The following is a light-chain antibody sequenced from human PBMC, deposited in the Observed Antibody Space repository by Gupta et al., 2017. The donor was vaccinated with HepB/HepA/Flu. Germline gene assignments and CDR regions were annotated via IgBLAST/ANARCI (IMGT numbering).Light chain of an antibody. Sequence: EFVLTQSPDTLSLSPGERATLSCRASQSVNDYLAWYQQKPGQAPRLLIYGASSRATGMPDRFSGSGSGTDFTLTISRLEPEDFAVYYCQQDGSSRVTFGQGTRMEI. CDR3: QQDGSSRVT. V-gene: IGKV3-20*01. J-gene: IGKJ5*01. CDR2: GAS. CDR1: QSVNDY.